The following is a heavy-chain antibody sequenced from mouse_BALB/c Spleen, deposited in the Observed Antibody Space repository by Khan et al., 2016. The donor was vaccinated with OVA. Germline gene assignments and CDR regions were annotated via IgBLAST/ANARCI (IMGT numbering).Heavy chain of an antibody. D-gene: IGHD2-4*01. CDR2: IYPGDDST. J-gene: IGHJ4*01. CDR1: GYTFTAYD. V-gene: IGHV1S56*01. Sequence: QVQLQQSGPELVKPGASVKISCKASGYTFTAYDINWVRQRPGQGLEWIGWIYPGDDSTEYNENFRGKATLTADKSSNTAYMQLSSLTSEKSAVYFCARDGLRGVAMDYWGQGTSVSVSS. CDR3: ARDGLRGVAMDY.